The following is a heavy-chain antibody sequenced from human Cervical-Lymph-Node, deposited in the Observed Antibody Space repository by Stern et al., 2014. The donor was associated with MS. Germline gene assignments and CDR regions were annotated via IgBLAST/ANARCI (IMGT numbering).Heavy chain of an antibody. Sequence: VQLVQSGAEVKKPGASVKVSCKVSGYTLTELSMHWVRQAPGKGLEWMGGFDPEDGETIYAQKFQGRVTMTEDTSTDTAYMELSSLRSEDTAVYYCATEILVCGGDCYSYYFDYWGQGTLVTVSS. CDR1: GYTLTELS. CDR3: ATEILVCGGDCYSYYFDY. CDR2: FDPEDGET. J-gene: IGHJ4*02. D-gene: IGHD2-21*02. V-gene: IGHV1-24*01.